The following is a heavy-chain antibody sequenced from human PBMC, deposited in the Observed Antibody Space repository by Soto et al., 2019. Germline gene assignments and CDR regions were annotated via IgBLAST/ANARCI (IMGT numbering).Heavy chain of an antibody. CDR1: NFKENSSC. CDR2: IRSKADGETS. CDR3: TDGLNL. V-gene: IGHV3-15*07. J-gene: IGHJ6*02. Sequence: GASLSLSCAGSNFKENSSCLNWVRQTPGKGLEWVGRIRSKADGETSDCAAPVKGRFTISRDDSKNTLYLQMNSLKTEDTALYYCTDGLNLWGQGTTVTVSS.